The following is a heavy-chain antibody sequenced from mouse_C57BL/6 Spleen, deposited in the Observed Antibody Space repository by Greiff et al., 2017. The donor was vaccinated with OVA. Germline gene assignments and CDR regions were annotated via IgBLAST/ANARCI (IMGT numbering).Heavy chain of an antibody. D-gene: IGHD2-3*01. CDR1: GYAFSSSW. V-gene: IGHV1-82*01. Sequence: VQLVESGPELVKPGASVKISCKASGYAFSSSWMNWVKQRPGKGLEWIGRIYPGDGDTNYNGKFKGKATLTADKSSSTAYLQLSSLTSEDSAVYFCARSDDGYYDYAIDYWGQGTSVTVSS. CDR2: IYPGDGDT. CDR3: ARSDDGYYDYAIDY. J-gene: IGHJ4*01.